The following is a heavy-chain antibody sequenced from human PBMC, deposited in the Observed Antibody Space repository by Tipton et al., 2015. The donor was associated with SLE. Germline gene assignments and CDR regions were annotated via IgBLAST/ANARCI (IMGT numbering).Heavy chain of an antibody. D-gene: IGHD1/OR15-1a*01. V-gene: IGHV1-2*02. CDR1: GYTFTAYY. J-gene: IGHJ3*01. Sequence: QLVQSGPEVKKPGASVKVSCKTSGYTFTAYYIQWVRQAPGQGLEWMGWINPNSGDTNYAQKFRGGVTFTTDTSIATASLELTRLSSDDTALYYCTRDNNGDAFDVWGQGTWVTVSS. CDR3: TRDNNGDAFDV. CDR2: INPNSGDT.